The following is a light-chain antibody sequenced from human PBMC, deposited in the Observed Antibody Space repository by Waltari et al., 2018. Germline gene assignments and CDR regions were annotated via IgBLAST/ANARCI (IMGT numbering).Light chain of an antibody. CDR3: QEYDSLPVT. J-gene: IGKJ4*01. CDR1: QIVKNN. Sequence: VTMACRASQIVKNNLAWYQQAPGKAPKGLIHKPSRLQSGAPSRFSGSRYGTEFTLTISSLHPDDFATYYCQEYDSLPVTFGGGTKVEI. V-gene: IGKV1-5*03. CDR2: KPS.